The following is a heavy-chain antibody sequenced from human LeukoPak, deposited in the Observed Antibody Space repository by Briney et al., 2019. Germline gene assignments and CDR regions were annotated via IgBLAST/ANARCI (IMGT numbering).Heavy chain of an antibody. D-gene: IGHD6-19*01. J-gene: IGHJ4*02. V-gene: IGHV3-7*04. CDR3: VGGSGWLPDY. CDR2: IKKDGSEK. Sequence: GVSLRLSCAASGFTFSSYWRNWVRQAPGKGLEWVANIKKDGSEKYYVDSAKGRFTISRGNAKNSLYLQMNSLRAEDTAVYYCVGGSGWLPDYWGQGTLVTVSS. CDR1: GFTFSSYW.